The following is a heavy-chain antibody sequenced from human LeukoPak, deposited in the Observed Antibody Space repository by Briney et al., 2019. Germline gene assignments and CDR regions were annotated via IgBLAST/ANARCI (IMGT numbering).Heavy chain of an antibody. D-gene: IGHD3-22*01. Sequence: GGSQRLSCAASGFTVSSNYMSWVRQAPGRGLEWVSVIYSGGSTYYADSVKGRFTISRDNSKNTLYLQMNSLRAEDTAVYYCARERPYYYDSSGYSDSYYFDYWGQGTLVTVSS. CDR1: GFTVSSNY. V-gene: IGHV3-53*01. J-gene: IGHJ4*02. CDR2: IYSGGST. CDR3: ARERPYYYDSSGYSDSYYFDY.